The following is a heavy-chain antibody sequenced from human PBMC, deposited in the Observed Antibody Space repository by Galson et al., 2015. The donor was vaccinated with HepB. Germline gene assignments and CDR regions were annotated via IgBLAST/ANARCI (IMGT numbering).Heavy chain of an antibody. J-gene: IGHJ4*02. Sequence: SLRLSCAASGFTFSSYAMSWVRQAPGKGLEWDSAISGSGGSTYYADSVKGRFTISRDNSKNTLYLQMNSLRAEDTAVYYCAKDVISSLYYFDYWGQGTLVTVSS. D-gene: IGHD2-2*01. CDR1: GFTFSSYA. CDR3: AKDVISSLYYFDY. V-gene: IGHV3-23*01. CDR2: ISGSGGST.